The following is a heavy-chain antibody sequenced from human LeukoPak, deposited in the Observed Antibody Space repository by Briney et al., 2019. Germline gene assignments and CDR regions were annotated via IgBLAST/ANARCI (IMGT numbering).Heavy chain of an antibody. V-gene: IGHV3-23*01. Sequence: PGGSLRLSCAASGFTFSSYAMSWVRQAPGKGLEWVSAISGSGGSTYYADSVKGRFTISRDNSKNTLYLQMNSLRAEDTAVYYCAKDRAMGGPSFGVYYFDYWGQGTVVTVSS. D-gene: IGHD3-10*01. CDR2: ISGSGGST. CDR3: AKDRAMGGPSFGVYYFDY. J-gene: IGHJ4*02. CDR1: GFTFSSYA.